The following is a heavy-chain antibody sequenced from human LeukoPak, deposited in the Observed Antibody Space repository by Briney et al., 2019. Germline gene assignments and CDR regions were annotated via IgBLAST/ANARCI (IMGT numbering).Heavy chain of an antibody. V-gene: IGHV3-23*01. CDR3: AKDLRCGF. J-gene: IGHJ4*02. D-gene: IGHD2-15*01. CDR2: ISGSGGST. CDR1: GFTVSGNY. Sequence: QLGGSLRLSCAASGFTVSGNYMSWVRQAPGKGLEWVSAISGSGGSTYYADSVKGRFTISRDNSKNTLYLQMNSLRAEDTAVYYCAKDLRCGFWGQGTLVTVSS.